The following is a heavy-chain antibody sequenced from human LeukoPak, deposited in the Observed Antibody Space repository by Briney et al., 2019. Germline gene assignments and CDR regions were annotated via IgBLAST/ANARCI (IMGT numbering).Heavy chain of an antibody. CDR1: GFTVSTNC. CDR2: ICGDGRL. Sequence: GGSLRLSCAASGFTVSTNCVTWVRQAPGKGLEWVSVICGDGRLFYADSVKGRSSVSRDNSENTIYLQVTSLRADDTAVYFRARERGDADMSRGSAFDVWGQGTMVTVSS. J-gene: IGHJ3*01. D-gene: IGHD2-21*01. V-gene: IGHV3-53*01. CDR3: ARERGDADMSRGSAFDV.